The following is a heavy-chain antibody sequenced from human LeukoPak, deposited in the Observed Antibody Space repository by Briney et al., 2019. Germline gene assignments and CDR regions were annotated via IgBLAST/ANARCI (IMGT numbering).Heavy chain of an antibody. CDR2: ISGSGGST. Sequence: GGSLRLSCAASGFTFSSYAMSWVRQAPGKGLEWVSAISGSGGSTYYADSVKGRFTISRDNSKNTLYLQMNSLRAEDTAVYYCAKDFSSSWYLGYYYYGMDVWGQGTMVTVSS. CDR1: GFTFSSYA. J-gene: IGHJ6*02. D-gene: IGHD6-13*01. V-gene: IGHV3-23*01. CDR3: AKDFSSSWYLGYYYYGMDV.